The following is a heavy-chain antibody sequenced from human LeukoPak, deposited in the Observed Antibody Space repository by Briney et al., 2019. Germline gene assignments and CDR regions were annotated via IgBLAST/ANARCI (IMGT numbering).Heavy chain of an antibody. CDR1: GFTFSSYG. CDR3: ARGAYQLLRGYSYGHFDY. CDR2: IWYDGSNK. J-gene: IGHJ4*02. D-gene: IGHD5-18*01. Sequence: PGGSLRLFCAASGFTFSSYGMHWVRQAPGKGLEWVAVIWYDGSNKYYADSVKGRFTISRDNSKNTLYLQMNSLRAEDTAVYYCARGAYQLLRGYSYGHFDYWGQGTLVTVSS. V-gene: IGHV3-33*01.